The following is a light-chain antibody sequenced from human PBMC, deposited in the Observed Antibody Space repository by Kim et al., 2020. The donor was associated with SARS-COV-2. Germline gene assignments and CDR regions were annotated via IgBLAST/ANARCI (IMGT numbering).Light chain of an antibody. CDR3: LQSRELPYS. J-gene: IGKJ2*03. Sequence: SVTPKEKVTITCRASQHIGGSLHWYQQKPDQSPNLLIKFASQSIPGVPSRFSGSGYGTDFTLTINSLEAEDAATYYCLQSRELPYSFGQGTKLEI. V-gene: IGKV6-21*02. CDR1: QHIGGS. CDR2: FAS.